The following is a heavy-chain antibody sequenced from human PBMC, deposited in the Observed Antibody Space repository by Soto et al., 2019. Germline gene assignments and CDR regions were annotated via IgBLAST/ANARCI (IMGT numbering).Heavy chain of an antibody. V-gene: IGHV1-2*04. D-gene: IGHD6-19*01. CDR1: GYTFTGYY. CDR3: ARDQGVYSSGWSWLTSPGKYGMDV. J-gene: IGHJ6*02. CDR2: INPNSGGT. Sequence: GASVKVSCKASGYTFTGYYMHWVRQAPGQGLEWMGWINPNSGGTNYAQKFQGWVTMTRDTSISTAYMELSRLRSDDTAVYYCARDQGVYSSGWSWLTSPGKYGMDVWGQGTTVTVSS.